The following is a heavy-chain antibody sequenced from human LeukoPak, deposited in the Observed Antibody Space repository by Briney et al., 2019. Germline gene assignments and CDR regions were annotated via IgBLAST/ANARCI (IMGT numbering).Heavy chain of an antibody. V-gene: IGHV4-59*11. Sequence: GSLRLSCAASGFTFSRHGMSWIRQPPGKGLEWIGYIYYSGSTNYNPSLKSRVTISVDTSKNQFSLKLSSVTAADTAVYYCARGSATAPYYYYMDVWGKGTTVTVSS. CDR2: IYYSGST. CDR3: ARGSATAPYYYYMDV. J-gene: IGHJ6*03. D-gene: IGHD3-10*01. CDR1: GFTFSRHG.